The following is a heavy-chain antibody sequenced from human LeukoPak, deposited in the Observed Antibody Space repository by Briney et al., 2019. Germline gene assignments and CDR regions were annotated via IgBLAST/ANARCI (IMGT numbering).Heavy chain of an antibody. CDR2: ISGSGGST. Sequence: SGGSLRLSCAASGFTFSSYSMNWVRQAPGKGLEWVSAISGSGGSTYYADSVKGRFTISRDNSKNTLYLQMNSLRAEDTAVYYCAKQAGGYYYYYYMDVWGKGPRSPSP. J-gene: IGHJ6*03. CDR1: GFTFSSYS. CDR3: AKQAGGYYYYYYMDV. V-gene: IGHV3-23*01.